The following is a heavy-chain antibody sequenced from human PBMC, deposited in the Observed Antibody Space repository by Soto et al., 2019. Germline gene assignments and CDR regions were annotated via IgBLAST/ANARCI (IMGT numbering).Heavy chain of an antibody. D-gene: IGHD3-3*01. CDR3: ARLPVDTITSLDY. CDR2: INSDGGSI. V-gene: IGHV3-74*01. CDR1: GFTFSRYW. J-gene: IGHJ4*02. Sequence: EVQLVESGGDLVQPGGFLRLPCATSGFTFSRYWMHWVRQVPGKGLLWVSRINSDGGSISYSDPVKRRFTISRDNAKNTLYLQMDSLRDEDTAVYYCARLPVDTITSLDYWGQGTLVTVSS.